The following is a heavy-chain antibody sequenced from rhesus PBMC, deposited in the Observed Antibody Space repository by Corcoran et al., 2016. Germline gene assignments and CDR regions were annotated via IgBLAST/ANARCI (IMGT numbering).Heavy chain of an antibody. CDR3: ARDQAAANFDY. Sequence: QVQLQESGPGLVKPSETLSLTCAVSGGSVSSSNWWSWIRQPPGKGLEWFGSISGSTGSTYYNPSPKSRVTISTDTSKNQFSLKLSSVTAADTAVYYCARDQAAANFDYWGPGVLVTVSS. J-gene: IGHJ4*01. V-gene: IGHV4-65*01. D-gene: IGHD6-31*01. CDR2: ISGSTGST. CDR1: GGSVSSSNW.